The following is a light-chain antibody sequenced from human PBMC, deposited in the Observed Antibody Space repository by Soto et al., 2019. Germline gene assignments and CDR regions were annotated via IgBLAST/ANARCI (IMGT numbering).Light chain of an antibody. CDR1: HYVRSY. CDR2: DAS. J-gene: IGKJ5*01. V-gene: IGKV3-11*01. Sequence: ESVMTQCRLILSVSPGERATLSGGASHYVRSYLAWYQQKPGQAPRLLIYDASNRATGIPARFSGSGSGTDFTLTISSLEPEDFAVYYCQQRSNWPITFGQGTRLEN. CDR3: QQRSNWPIT.